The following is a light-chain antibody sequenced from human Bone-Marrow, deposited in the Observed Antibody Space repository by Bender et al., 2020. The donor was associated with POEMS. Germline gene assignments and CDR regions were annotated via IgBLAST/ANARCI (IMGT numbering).Light chain of an antibody. V-gene: IGLV1-44*01. Sequence: QSVLTQPPSASGTPGQRVTIPCSGGSSNIGAHAVNWYQHLPGTAPKLLIYSSHRRPSEVPDRFSSPRSGTSPSLANSWLQSGDEADYYCAVWDDSLNGWVFGEGTRLTVL. J-gene: IGLJ3*02. CDR1: SSNIGAHA. CDR3: AVWDDSLNGWV. CDR2: SSH.